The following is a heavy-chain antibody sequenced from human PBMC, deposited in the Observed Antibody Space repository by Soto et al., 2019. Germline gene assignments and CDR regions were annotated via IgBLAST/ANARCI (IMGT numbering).Heavy chain of an antibody. Sequence: GASVKVSCKASGYTFTSYAMHWVRQAPGQRLEWMGWINAGNGNTKYSQKFQGRVTITRDTSASTAYMELSSLGSEDTAVYYCARAPYCSGGSCYSGWFDPWGQGTLVTVSS. CDR3: ARAPYCSGGSCYSGWFDP. V-gene: IGHV1-3*01. J-gene: IGHJ5*02. D-gene: IGHD2-15*01. CDR1: GYTFTSYA. CDR2: INAGNGNT.